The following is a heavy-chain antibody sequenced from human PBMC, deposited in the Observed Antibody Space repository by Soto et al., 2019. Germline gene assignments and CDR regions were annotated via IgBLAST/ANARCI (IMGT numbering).Heavy chain of an antibody. V-gene: IGHV3-30-3*01. Sequence: QVQLVESGGGVVQPGRSLRLSCAASGFTFSSYAMHWVRQAPGKGLEWVAVISYDGSNKYYADSVKGRFTISRDNSKNTLYLQMNSLRAEDTAVYYCARSGRLRLLDYWGQGPLVTVSS. CDR2: ISYDGSNK. J-gene: IGHJ4*02. D-gene: IGHD5-12*01. CDR3: ARSGRLRLLDY. CDR1: GFTFSSYA.